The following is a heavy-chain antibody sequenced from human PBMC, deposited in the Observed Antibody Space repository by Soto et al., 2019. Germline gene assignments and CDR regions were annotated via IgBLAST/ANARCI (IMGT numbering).Heavy chain of an antibody. J-gene: IGHJ4*02. CDR1: GATFSSYA. Sequence: QVLLVQSGAEVKKPGSSVKVSCKLSGATFSSYAMSWVRQAPGQGLEWIGGIIPFFGTPNYAQKFQGRVTITADTSTATSYMELSSLRSDDTAVYYCAREDFLTPGPFGHWGQGTLVTVSS. D-gene: IGHD3-9*01. V-gene: IGHV1-69*06. CDR2: IIPFFGTP. CDR3: AREDFLTPGPFGH.